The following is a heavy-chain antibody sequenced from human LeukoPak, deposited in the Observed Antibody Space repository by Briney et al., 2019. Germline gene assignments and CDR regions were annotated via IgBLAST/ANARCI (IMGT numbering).Heavy chain of an antibody. CDR1: GGAFSGYY. D-gene: IGHD6-19*01. V-gene: IGHV4-34*01. CDR3: ARRYSSGFYYFDY. CDR2: IDHSESA. J-gene: IGHJ4*02. Sequence: SETLSLTCSVYGGAFSGYYWTWIRQPPGKGLEWIGEIDHSESADHSPSLKSRLTMSVDTSKSQFSLRLNSVTAADTATYYCARRYSSGFYYFDYWGQGALVTVSS.